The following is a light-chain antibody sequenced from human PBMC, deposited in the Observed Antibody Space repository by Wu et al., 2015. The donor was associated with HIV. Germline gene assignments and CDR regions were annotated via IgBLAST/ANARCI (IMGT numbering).Light chain of an antibody. CDR2: KAS. V-gene: IGKV1-5*03. CDR3: HQYAFFPYT. J-gene: IGKJ2*01. CDR1: RDIGPW. Sequence: DIQMTQSPSTLSASVGDRVTITCRASRDIGPWLAWYQQKPGKAPNLLIYKASTLEFGVPSRFSGDQSGTQFTLTISGLQPDDFATYYCHQYAFFPYTFGQGTRLEI.